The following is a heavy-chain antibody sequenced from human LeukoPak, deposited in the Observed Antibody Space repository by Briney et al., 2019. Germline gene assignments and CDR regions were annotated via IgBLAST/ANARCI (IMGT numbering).Heavy chain of an antibody. CDR2: MYNRGST. V-gene: IGHV4-4*08. CDR1: GDSISNYY. CDR3: ARRGYCSSTSCYVDY. Sequence: PSETLSLTCTVSGDSISNYYWSWIRQSPGKELEWIGYMYNRGSTIYNPSLKSRVTISVDTSKNQFSLKLSSVTAADTAVYYCARRGYCSSTSCYVDYWGQGTLVTVSS. D-gene: IGHD2-2*01. J-gene: IGHJ4*02.